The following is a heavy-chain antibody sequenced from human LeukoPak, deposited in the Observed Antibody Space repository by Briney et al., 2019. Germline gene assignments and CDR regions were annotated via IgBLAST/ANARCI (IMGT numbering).Heavy chain of an antibody. CDR1: GGSVSSGSYY. V-gene: IGHV4-61*01. J-gene: IGHJ5*02. CDR2: IDYSGST. CDR3: ARDDRCSGDSCYYL. Sequence: SETLSLTCTVSGGSVSSGSYYWSWIRQPPGKGLEWIGHIDYSGSTRYNSSLKSRVTISVDTSKNQFSLKLNSVTAADTAISYCARDDRCSGDSCYYLWGQGTLVTVSS. D-gene: IGHD2-15*01.